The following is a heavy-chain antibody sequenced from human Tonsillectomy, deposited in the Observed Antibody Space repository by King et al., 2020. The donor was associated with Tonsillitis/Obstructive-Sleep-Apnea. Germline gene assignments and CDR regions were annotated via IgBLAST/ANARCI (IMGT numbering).Heavy chain of an antibody. CDR2: IKSKTDGGTT. CDR1: GFTFSNAW. J-gene: IGHJ4*02. Sequence: VQLVESGGGLVKPGGSLRLSCAASGFTFSNAWMNWVRQAPGKGLEWVGRIKSKTDGGTTDYAAPVKGRFTISRDDSENTLYLQMNSLKTEDTAVYYCTTNGQYCSSTSCYHFDYWGQGALVTVSS. CDR3: TTNGQYCSSTSCYHFDY. V-gene: IGHV3-15*07. D-gene: IGHD2-2*01.